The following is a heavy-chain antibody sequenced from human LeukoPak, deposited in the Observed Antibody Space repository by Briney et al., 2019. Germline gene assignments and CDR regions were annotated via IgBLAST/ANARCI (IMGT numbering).Heavy chain of an antibody. Sequence: PSETLSLTCTVSGGSISSYYWGWIRQPPGKGLEWIGNIYYGGSTYYDPSLKSRVTISVDTSKNQFSLKLSSVTAADTAVYYCARLTRAPFGVVMASLDYWGQLTLVTVSS. CDR2: IYYGGST. J-gene: IGHJ4*02. CDR3: ARLTRAPFGVVMASLDY. D-gene: IGHD3-3*01. CDR1: GGSISSYY. V-gene: IGHV4-39*01.